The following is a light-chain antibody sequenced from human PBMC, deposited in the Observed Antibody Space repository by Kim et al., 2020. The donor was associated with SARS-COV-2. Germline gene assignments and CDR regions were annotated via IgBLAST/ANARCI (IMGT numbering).Light chain of an antibody. J-gene: IGKJ1*01. V-gene: IGKV1-27*01. CDR1: QDISNY. CDR3: QKCDSAPWT. CDR2: AAS. Sequence: ASLGDRVTITCRASQDISNYLAWFQLKPGKAPELLIYAASALQPGVPSRFSGSGSGTDFTLTVTSLQPEDVATYYCQKCDSAPWTFGQGTKVDIK.